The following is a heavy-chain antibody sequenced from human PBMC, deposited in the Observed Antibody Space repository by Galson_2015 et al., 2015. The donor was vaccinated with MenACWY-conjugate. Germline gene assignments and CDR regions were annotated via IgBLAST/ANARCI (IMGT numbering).Heavy chain of an antibody. J-gene: IGHJ3*02. CDR2: ISSSSSTV. Sequence: SLRLSCAASGFPFSIYNMNWVRQSPGKGLEWVSYISSSSSTVYYADSVKGRFTISRDNAKNSLYLQMNSLRAEDTAVYYCARDAFEIWGQGTMVAVSS. CDR3: ARDAFEI. CDR1: GFPFSIYN. V-gene: IGHV3-48*01.